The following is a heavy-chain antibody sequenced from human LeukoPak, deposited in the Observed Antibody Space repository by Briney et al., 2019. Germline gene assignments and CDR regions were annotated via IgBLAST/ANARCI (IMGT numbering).Heavy chain of an antibody. D-gene: IGHD3-10*01. V-gene: IGHV3-74*03. CDR3: ARDLGGPDY. J-gene: IGHJ4*02. Sequence: GGSLRLSCAASGFTFSSYWMHWVRQAPGKGLVWVSRISSDETSTKHADSVKGRFTISRDNAKNTLYLQMNSLRAEDTAVYYCARDLGGPDYWGQGTLVTVSS. CDR1: GFTFSSYW. CDR2: ISSDETST.